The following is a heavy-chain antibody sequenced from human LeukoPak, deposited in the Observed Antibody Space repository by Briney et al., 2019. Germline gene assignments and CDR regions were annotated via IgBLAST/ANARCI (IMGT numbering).Heavy chain of an antibody. CDR3: AKAPVTSCRGAFCYPFDY. D-gene: IGHD2-15*01. J-gene: IGHJ4*02. CDR1: GFPLSSYW. V-gene: IGHV3-30*02. CDR2: IRYDGSNK. Sequence: GGSLRLSCAASGFPLSSYWMSWVRQAPGKGLEWVAFIRYDGSNKYYADSVKGRITISRDNSKNTLYLQMNSLSPEDTAVYYCAKAPVTSCRGAFCYPFDYWGQGTLVTVSS.